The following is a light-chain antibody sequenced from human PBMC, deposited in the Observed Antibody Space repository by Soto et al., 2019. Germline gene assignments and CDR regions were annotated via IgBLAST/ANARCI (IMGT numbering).Light chain of an antibody. CDR1: SSDIGGYNY. J-gene: IGLJ3*02. CDR3: SSYASSTTVL. V-gene: IGLV2-14*03. CDR2: DVI. Sequence: QPVLTQPASVSGSPGQSITISCTGTSSDIGGYNYVSWYQQHPGKVPKLMIYDVINRPSGVSNRFSGSKSGNTASLTISGLQAEDEADYYCSSYASSTTVLFGGGTKLTVL.